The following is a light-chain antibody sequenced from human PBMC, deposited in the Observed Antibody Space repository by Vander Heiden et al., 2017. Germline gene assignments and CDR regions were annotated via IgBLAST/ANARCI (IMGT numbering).Light chain of an antibody. V-gene: IGLV3-21*02. CDR3: QVWDTTTDQYSVV. CDR2: DDS. CDR1: DIGTKS. J-gene: IGLJ2*01. Sequence: SHVLTQPPSVSMAPGQPAGITWWGKDIGTKSVHWYHQKPGQAPVLVVHDDSDRPSGIPARFSGSNSGNTATLTISRVEVGDEADYYCQVWDTTTDQYSVVFGGGTKLTVL.